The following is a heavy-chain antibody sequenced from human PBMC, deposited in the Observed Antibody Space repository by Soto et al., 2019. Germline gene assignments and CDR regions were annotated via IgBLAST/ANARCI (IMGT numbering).Heavy chain of an antibody. V-gene: IGHV3-23*01. CDR3: AKVDCSGGSCYDLDV. CDR1: GFTFSSYA. CDR2: ISGSGGST. Sequence: GGSLRLSCAASGFTFSSYAMSWVRQAPGKGLEWVSAISGSGGSTYYADSVKGRLTISRDNSKNTLYLQMNSLRAEDTAVYYCAKVDCSGGSCYDLDVWGKGTTVTVSS. J-gene: IGHJ6*03. D-gene: IGHD2-15*01.